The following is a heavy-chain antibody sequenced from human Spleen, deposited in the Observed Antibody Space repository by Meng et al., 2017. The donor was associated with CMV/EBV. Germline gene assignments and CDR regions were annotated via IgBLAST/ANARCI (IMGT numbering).Heavy chain of an antibody. D-gene: IGHD3-16*01. V-gene: IGHV3-7*01. CDR1: GFTFSTYY. J-gene: IGHJ5*02. CDR2: INADGGAK. CDR3: ARDLHWGCLDP. Sequence: GESLKISCSASGFTFSTYYMTWVRQAPGKGLECVALINADGGAKYYADSVKGRVTISRDNAKNSLYLQMSSLRADDTAVYYCARDLHWGCLDPWGQGTLVTVSS.